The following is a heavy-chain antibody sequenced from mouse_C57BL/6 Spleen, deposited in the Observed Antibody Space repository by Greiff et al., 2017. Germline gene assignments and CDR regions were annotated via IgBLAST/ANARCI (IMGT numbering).Heavy chain of an antibody. CDR3: ARRGIYYGNRGAMDY. V-gene: IGHV1-80*01. J-gene: IGHJ4*01. D-gene: IGHD2-1*01. CDR2: IYPGDGDT. CDR1: GYAFSSYW. Sequence: QVQLQQSGAELVKPGASVKISCKASGYAFSSYWMNWVKQRPGKGLEWIGQIYPGDGDTNYNGKFKGKATLTADKSSSTAYMQLSSLTSEDSAVYFCARRGIYYGNRGAMDYWGQGTSVTVSS.